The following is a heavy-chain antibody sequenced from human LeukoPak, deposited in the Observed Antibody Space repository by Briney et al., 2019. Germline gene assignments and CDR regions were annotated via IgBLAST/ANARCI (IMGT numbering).Heavy chain of an antibody. CDR2: IYYSGST. Sequence: SETLSLTCTVSGGSISSSSYYWGWIRQPPGKGLEWIGSIYYSGSTYYNPSLKSRVTISVDTSKNQFSLKLSSVTAADTAVYYCARRRGYSYRGWIWGQGTMVTVSS. CDR3: ARRRGYSYRGWI. D-gene: IGHD5-18*01. CDR1: GGSISSSSYY. J-gene: IGHJ3*02. V-gene: IGHV4-39*01.